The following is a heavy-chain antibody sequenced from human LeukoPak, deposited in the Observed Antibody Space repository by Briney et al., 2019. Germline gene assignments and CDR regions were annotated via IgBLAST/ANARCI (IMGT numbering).Heavy chain of an antibody. D-gene: IGHD4-17*01. V-gene: IGHV4-39*01. Sequence: SETLSLTCTVSGGSISSSSYYWGWIRQPPGKGLEWIGSIYYSGSTYYTPSLKSRVTISVDTSKNQFSLKLSSVTAADTAVYYCASYGDYGKFPFDYWGQGTLVTVSS. CDR1: GGSISSSSYY. J-gene: IGHJ4*02. CDR3: ASYGDYGKFPFDY. CDR2: IYYSGST.